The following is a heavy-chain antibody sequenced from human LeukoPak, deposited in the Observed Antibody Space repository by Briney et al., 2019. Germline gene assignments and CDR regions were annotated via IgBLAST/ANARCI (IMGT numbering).Heavy chain of an antibody. J-gene: IGHJ4*02. CDR2: IRYDGRNK. CDR1: GFTFSTYG. Sequence: GGSLRLSCAASGFTFSTYGMHWVRQAPGKGLEWVAFIRYDGRNKYYADSVKGRFTISRDNSKNTLYLQMNSLRAEDTAVYYCARVKGSSYIAVAGIDYWGQGTLVTVSS. D-gene: IGHD6-19*01. V-gene: IGHV3-30*02. CDR3: ARVKGSSYIAVAGIDY.